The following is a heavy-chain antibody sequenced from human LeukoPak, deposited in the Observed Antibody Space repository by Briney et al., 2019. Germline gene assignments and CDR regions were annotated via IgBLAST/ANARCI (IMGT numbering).Heavy chain of an antibody. V-gene: IGHV4-61*02. CDR2: VYTSGTI. Sequence: SETLSLTCSVSGASINSGPYYWTWIRQPAGTGLEWLGRVYTSGTINYNPSLKSRVTMSIDTSKNQFSLKLTSVPAADTAVYYCAREGLGSGRGGDFDLWGRGTLVTVSS. CDR3: AREGLGSGRGGDFDL. J-gene: IGHJ2*01. CDR1: GASINSGPYY. D-gene: IGHD2-15*01.